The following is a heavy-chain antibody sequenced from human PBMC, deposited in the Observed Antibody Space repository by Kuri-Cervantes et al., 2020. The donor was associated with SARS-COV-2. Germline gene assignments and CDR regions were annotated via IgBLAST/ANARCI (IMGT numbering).Heavy chain of an antibody. V-gene: IGHV1-2*02. CDR3: ARLGSSGPSYYYAMDL. Sequence: ASVKVSCNASGYPFTAYFIHWVRPAPGQGLQWLGWINPNNGGTTSAEKFQGRVTMTRDTSDSTAYMELSRLRSDDTAVYYCARLGSSGPSYYYAMDLWGRGTTVTVSS. J-gene: IGHJ6*02. D-gene: IGHD3-22*01. CDR1: GYPFTAYF. CDR2: INPNNGGT.